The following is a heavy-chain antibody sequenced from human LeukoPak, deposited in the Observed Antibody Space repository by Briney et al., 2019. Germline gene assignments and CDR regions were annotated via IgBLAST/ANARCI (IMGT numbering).Heavy chain of an antibody. CDR1: GFIFDDYA. V-gene: IGHV3-9*01. D-gene: IGHD3-10*01. J-gene: IGHJ6*03. CDR3: AKSGKDGLLWFGELASNYYYMDV. Sequence: GRSLRLSCAASGFIFDDYAMHWVRQAPGKGLEWVSGVSWKSDTVGYADSVKGRFTISRDNAKNSLYLQMNGLRAEDTALYYCAKSGKDGLLWFGELASNYYYMDVWGKGTTVTVSS. CDR2: VSWKSDTV.